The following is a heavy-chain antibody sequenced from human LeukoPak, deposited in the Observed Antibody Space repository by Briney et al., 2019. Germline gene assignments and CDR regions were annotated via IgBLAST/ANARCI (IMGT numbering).Heavy chain of an antibody. Sequence: SETLSLTCTVSGGSISSYYWSWIRQPPGKGLEWLGYIYHSGNTKYNPSLKSRVTISVDTSKNQFSLNLSSVTAADTAVYYCARAGLLWFGRAFDIWGQGTMVTVSS. J-gene: IGHJ3*02. D-gene: IGHD3-10*01. CDR1: GGSISSYY. CDR3: ARAGLLWFGRAFDI. CDR2: IYHSGNT. V-gene: IGHV4-59*01.